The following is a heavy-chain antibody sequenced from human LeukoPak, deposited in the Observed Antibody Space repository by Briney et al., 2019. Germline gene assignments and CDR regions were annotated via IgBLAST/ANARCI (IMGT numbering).Heavy chain of an antibody. V-gene: IGHV3-74*01. CDR1: GFTFSSYW. Sequence: GGSLRLSCAASGFTFSSYWMHWVRQAPGKGLLWVSRINSDGTTTYYADSVKGRFTISRDNAKNTLYLQVNSLRAEDTAVYYCTRGNYYGMDVWGQGTTVTVSS. CDR2: INSDGTTT. J-gene: IGHJ6*02. CDR3: TRGNYYGMDV.